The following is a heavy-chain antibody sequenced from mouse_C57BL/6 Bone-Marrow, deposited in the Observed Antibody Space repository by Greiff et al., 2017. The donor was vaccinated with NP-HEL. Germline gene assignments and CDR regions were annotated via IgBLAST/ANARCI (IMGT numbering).Heavy chain of an antibody. CDR1: GYTFTDYY. CDR2: IYPGGGNT. D-gene: IGHD1-1*01. Sequence: VQLQQSGAELVRPGASVKLSCKASGYTFTDYYINWVKQRPGQGLEWIARIYPGGGNTYYNEKFKGKATLTAEKSSSTAYMQLSSLTSEDSAVYFCARGGDYYGSSYDYWGQGTTLTVSS. J-gene: IGHJ2*01. CDR3: ARGGDYYGSSYDY. V-gene: IGHV1-76*01.